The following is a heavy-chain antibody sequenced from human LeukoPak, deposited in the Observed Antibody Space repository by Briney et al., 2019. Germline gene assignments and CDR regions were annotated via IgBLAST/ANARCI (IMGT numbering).Heavy chain of an antibody. CDR3: ARNVRDTGAFDY. J-gene: IGHJ4*02. V-gene: IGHV1-8*02. CDR1: GYTFTGYY. D-gene: IGHD5-18*01. Sequence: ASVKVSCKASGYTFTGYYMHWVRQAPGQGLEWMGWMNPNSDNAGYAQKFQGRVTMTRNPSISTAYMELSSLRSEDTAVYYCARNVRDTGAFDYWGQGTLVTVSS. CDR2: MNPNSDNA.